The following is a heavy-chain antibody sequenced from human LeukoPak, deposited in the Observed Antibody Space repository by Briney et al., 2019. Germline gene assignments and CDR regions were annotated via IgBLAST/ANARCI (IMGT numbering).Heavy chain of an antibody. Sequence: GASVKVSCKASGYTFTSYDINWVRQATGQGLEWMGWMNPNSGNTGYAQKFQGRVTMTRNTSISTAYMELSSLRSEDTAVYYCARLGYCTNGVCYKSRNGDDYWGQGTLVTVSS. CDR2: MNPNSGNT. CDR3: ARLGYCTNGVCYKSRNGDDY. V-gene: IGHV1-8*01. D-gene: IGHD2-8*01. J-gene: IGHJ4*02. CDR1: GYTFTSYD.